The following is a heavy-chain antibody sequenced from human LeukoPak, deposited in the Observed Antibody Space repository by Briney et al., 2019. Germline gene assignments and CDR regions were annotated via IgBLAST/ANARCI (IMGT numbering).Heavy chain of an antibody. J-gene: IGHJ4*02. CDR2: INPNSGGT. Sequence: GASVKVSCKASGYIFTGYYMHWVRQAPGQGLEWMGWINPNSGGTNSAQKFQGRVTMTRDTSISTAYMELSRLTSGETAVYYCARHPYSGSYHFDYWGQGTLVTVSS. CDR3: ARHPYSGSYHFDY. CDR1: GYIFTGYY. D-gene: IGHD1-26*01. V-gene: IGHV1-2*02.